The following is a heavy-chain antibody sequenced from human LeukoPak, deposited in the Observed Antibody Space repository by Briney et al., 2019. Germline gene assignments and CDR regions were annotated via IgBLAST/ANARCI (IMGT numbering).Heavy chain of an antibody. J-gene: IGHJ4*02. CDR2: IIPILGIA. D-gene: IGHD3-22*01. CDR3: ATDDSSGYYSTAPFDY. V-gene: IGHV1-69*04. Sequence: SVKVSCKASGGTFSSYAISWVRQAPGQGLEWMGRIIPILGIANYAQKFQGRVTITADKSTSTAYMELSSLRSEDTAVYYCATDDSSGYYSTAPFDYWGQGTLVTVSS. CDR1: GGTFSSYA.